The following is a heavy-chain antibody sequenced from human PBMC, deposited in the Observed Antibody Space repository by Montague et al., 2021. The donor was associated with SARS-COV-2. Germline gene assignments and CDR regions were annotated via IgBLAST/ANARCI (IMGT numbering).Heavy chain of an antibody. CDR2: ISYSERT. CDR1: GGSISSDDSY. V-gene: IGHV4-31*03. J-gene: IGHJ4*02. CDR3: ARIYVPAHGTSAASYSDY. Sequence: TLSLTCIVSGGSISSDDSYWTWIRQHPGKGLEWIGYISYSERTSYNVSLKSRLTISADTSDNQFSLKLTSMTAADTAVYYCARIYVPAHGTSAASYSDYWGRGTLVTVSS. D-gene: IGHD6-13*01.